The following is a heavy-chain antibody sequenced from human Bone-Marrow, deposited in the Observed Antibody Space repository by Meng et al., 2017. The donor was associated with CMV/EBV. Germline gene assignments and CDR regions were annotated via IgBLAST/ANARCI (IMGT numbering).Heavy chain of an antibody. J-gene: IGHJ6*02. CDR3: VRDPHRTTIFGVVGYYYGMDV. Sequence: ASVKVSCKASGYTFTGYYMHWVRQAPGQGLEWMGWINPNSGGTNYAQKFQGRVTMTRDTSISTAYMELSRLRSDGTAVYYCVRDPHRTTIFGVVGYYYGMDVWGQGTTVTVSS. CDR2: INPNSGGT. CDR1: GYTFTGYY. V-gene: IGHV1-2*02. D-gene: IGHD3-3*01.